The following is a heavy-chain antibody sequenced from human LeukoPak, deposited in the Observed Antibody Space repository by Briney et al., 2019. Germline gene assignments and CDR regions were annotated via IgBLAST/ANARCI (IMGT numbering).Heavy chain of an antibody. CDR2: LYTSGTT. Sequence: SETLSLTCTVSGGSISSYYWSWIRQPAGKGLEWIGRLYTSGTTNYNPSLKSRVTMSVDTSKNQFSLKLSSVTAADTALYYCARETNHWGSYYYYYMDVWGKGTTVTVSS. V-gene: IGHV4-4*07. CDR1: GGSISSYY. D-gene: IGHD7-27*01. CDR3: ARETNHWGSYYYYYMDV. J-gene: IGHJ6*03.